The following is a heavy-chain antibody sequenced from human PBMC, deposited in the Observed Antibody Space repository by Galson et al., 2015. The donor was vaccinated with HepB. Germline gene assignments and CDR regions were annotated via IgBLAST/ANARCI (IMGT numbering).Heavy chain of an antibody. CDR3: VRWTSQHSGYDE. J-gene: IGHJ4*02. D-gene: IGHD5-12*01. CDR2: IGISESST. CDR1: GSTFRSFA. V-gene: IGHV3-64D*06. Sequence: SLRLSCAASGSTFRSFAMHWVRQAPGKGPEFVSGIGISESSTHYTDSVKGRFSISRDNTKNMLYLQMSSLRLEDTAVYYCVRWTSQHSGYDEWGQGTQVTVSS.